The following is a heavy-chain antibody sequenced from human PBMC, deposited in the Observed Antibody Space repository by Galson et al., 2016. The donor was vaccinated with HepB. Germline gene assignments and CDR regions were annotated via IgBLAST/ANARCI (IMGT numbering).Heavy chain of an antibody. CDR3: ARVPSYYGSGSSRFDP. D-gene: IGHD3-10*01. V-gene: IGHV4-31*03. J-gene: IGHJ5*02. CDR1: GVSISSGGYY. CDR2: IYYSGNT. Sequence: TLSLTCNVSGVSISSGGYYWSWIRQHPGKGLEWIGYIYYSGNTYYNPSLKSRVTISVDTSKNQFSLKLSSVTAADTAVYYCARVPSYYGSGSSRFDPSGQGTLVTVSS.